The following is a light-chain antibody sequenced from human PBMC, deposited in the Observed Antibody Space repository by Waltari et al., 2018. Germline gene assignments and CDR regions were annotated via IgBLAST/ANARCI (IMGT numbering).Light chain of an antibody. CDR3: QQRYSTPWT. J-gene: IGKJ1*01. Sequence: DIQVTQSPSSLSASVGDRVTITCRASQSISSYLTWYQQKPGKAPKLLIYAASSLQSGVPSRFSGSGSGTEFTLTISSLQPEDFATYYCQQRYSTPWTFGQGTKVEIK. CDR1: QSISSY. CDR2: AAS. V-gene: IGKV1-39*01.